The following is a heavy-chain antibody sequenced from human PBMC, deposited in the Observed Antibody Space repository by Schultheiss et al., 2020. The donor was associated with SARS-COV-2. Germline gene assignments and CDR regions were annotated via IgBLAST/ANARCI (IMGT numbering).Heavy chain of an antibody. CDR1: GFTFDDYA. D-gene: IGHD3-3*01. CDR3: ARAGYDFWSGYYDPFDY. J-gene: IGHJ4*02. CDR2: ISWNSGSI. Sequence: SLRLSCAASGFTFDDYAMHWVRQAPGKGLEWVSGISWNSGSIGYADSVKGRFTISRDNAKNTLYLQMNSLRAEDTAVYYCARAGYDFWSGYYDPFDYWGQGTLVTVSS. V-gene: IGHV3-9*01.